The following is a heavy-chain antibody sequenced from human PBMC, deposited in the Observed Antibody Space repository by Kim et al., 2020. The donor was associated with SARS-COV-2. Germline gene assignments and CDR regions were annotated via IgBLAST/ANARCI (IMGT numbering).Heavy chain of an antibody. D-gene: IGHD6-13*01. CDR1: GYTFTGYY. CDR2: INPNSGGT. Sequence: ASVKVSCKASGYTFTGYYMHWVRQAPGQGLEWMGRINPNSGGTNYAQKFQGRVTVTRDTSISTAYMELSRLRSDDTVVYYCARGGDSSSWPYYYGMDVWGQGTTVTVSS. V-gene: IGHV1-2*05. J-gene: IGHJ6*02. CDR3: ARGGDSSSWPYYYGMDV.